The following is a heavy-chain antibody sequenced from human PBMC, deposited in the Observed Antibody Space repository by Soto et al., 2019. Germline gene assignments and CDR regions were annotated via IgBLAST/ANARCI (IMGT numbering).Heavy chain of an antibody. J-gene: IGHJ6*02. CDR2: IYPGDSDT. V-gene: IGHV5-51*01. CDR1: GYSFTSYW. D-gene: IGHD3-3*01. Sequence: LGESLNISCKGSGYSFTSYWIGWVRQMPGKGLEWMGIIYPGDSDTRYSPSFKGQVTISADKSISTAYLQWSSLRAEDTALYYCARGHQNFWSGYYANPYYYYYYGMDVWGQGTTVTVSS. CDR3: ARGHQNFWSGYYANPYYYYYYGMDV.